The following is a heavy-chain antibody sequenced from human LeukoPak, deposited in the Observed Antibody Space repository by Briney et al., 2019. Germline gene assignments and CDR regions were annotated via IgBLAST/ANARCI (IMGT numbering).Heavy chain of an antibody. J-gene: IGHJ4*02. CDR3: ARPLGSSGWPTNFDY. D-gene: IGHD6-19*01. CDR2: MNPNSGNT. V-gene: IGHV1-8*01. CDR1: GYTFTSYD. Sequence: ASVKVSCKASGYTFTSYDVNWVRQATGQGLEWMGWMNPNSGNTGLAQKFQGRVTLTRDTSLSTAYMELSSLRSDDTAVYYCARPLGSSGWPTNFDYWGQGTLVTVSS.